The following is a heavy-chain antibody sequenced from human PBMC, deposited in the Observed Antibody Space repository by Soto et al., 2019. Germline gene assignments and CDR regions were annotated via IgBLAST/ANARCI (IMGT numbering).Heavy chain of an antibody. J-gene: IGHJ6*02. D-gene: IGHD2-2*01. CDR3: ANVLGYCSSTSCLYYYYGMDV. V-gene: IGHV1-69*01. CDR1: GGTFSSYA. CDR2: IIPIFGTA. Sequence: QVQLVQSGAEVKKPGSSVKVSCKASGGTFSSYAISWVRQAPGQGLEWMGGIIPIFGTANYAQKFQGRVTITADESTSTAYMELSSLRSEDTAMYYCANVLGYCSSTSCLYYYYGMDVWGQGTTVTVSS.